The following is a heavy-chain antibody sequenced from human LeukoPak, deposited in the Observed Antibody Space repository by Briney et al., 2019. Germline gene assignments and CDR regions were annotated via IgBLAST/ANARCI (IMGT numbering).Heavy chain of an antibody. V-gene: IGHV4-38-2*01. D-gene: IGHD3-3*01. J-gene: IGHJ4*02. CDR3: ARPISSQGYFGVVID. CDR1: GYSISSASY. CDR2: IYHSRSP. Sequence: PSETLSLTCAVSGYSISSASYWGWIRQPPGKGLEWIGNIYHSRSPYYNPSLKSRVTISVDTSKNQFSLKLSSVTAADTAVYYCARPISSQGYFGVVIDWGQGTLVTVSS.